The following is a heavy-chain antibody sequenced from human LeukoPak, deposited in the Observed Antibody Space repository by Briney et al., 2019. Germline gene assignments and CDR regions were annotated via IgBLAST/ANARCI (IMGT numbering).Heavy chain of an antibody. J-gene: IGHJ5*02. V-gene: IGHV4-34*01. CDR2: INHSGST. CDR3: ARGLWLITGWFDP. CDR1: GGSFSGYY. Sequence: PSETLSLTCAVYGGSFSGYYWSWIRQPPGKGLEWIGEINHSGSTNYNPSLKSRVTISVDTSKNQFSLKLSSVTAADTAVYYCARGLWLITGWFDPWGQGTLVTVSS. D-gene: IGHD6-19*01.